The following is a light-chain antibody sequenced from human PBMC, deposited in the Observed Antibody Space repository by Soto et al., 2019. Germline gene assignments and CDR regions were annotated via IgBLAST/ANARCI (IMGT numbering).Light chain of an antibody. CDR1: SSDVGAYNY. J-gene: IGLJ3*02. CDR2: EVT. Sequence: QSALTQPASLSGSPGQSITISCTGTSSDVGAYNYVSWYRQHPGKAPKLMIYEVTNRPSGVSNRFSGSKSGSTASLTISGLQAEDEADYYCSSYTSSSTLVFGGGTKLTVL. V-gene: IGLV2-14*01. CDR3: SSYTSSSTLV.